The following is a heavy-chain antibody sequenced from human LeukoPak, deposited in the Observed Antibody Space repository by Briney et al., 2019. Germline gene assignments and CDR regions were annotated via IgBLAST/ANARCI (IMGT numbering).Heavy chain of an antibody. J-gene: IGHJ4*02. CDR1: GFTFSTFA. Sequence: GGSLRLSCAASGFTFSTFAMIWVRQSPGKGLEWVSSIFPSGGEIHYADSVRGRFTISRDNSKSTLSLQMNSLKAEDSAIYYCAKAQSYGYSDYWGQGTLVAVSS. CDR2: IFPSGGEI. D-gene: IGHD3-16*01. CDR3: AKAQSYGYSDY. V-gene: IGHV3-23*01.